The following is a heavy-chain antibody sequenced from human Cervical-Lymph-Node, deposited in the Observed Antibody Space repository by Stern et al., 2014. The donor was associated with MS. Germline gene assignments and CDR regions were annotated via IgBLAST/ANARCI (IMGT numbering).Heavy chain of an antibody. V-gene: IGHV1-69*01. D-gene: IGHD4-23*01. CDR2: IIPIFGTG. Sequence: QVQLVQSGAEVKKPGSSVKVSCKASGGTFSSYAISWVRQAPGQGLEWMGGIIPIFGTGKYAQKFQGRVTITADESTSTAYMELSSLRSEDTAVYYCAREGLPPSVVVTPARAFDIWGQGTMVIVSS. J-gene: IGHJ3*02. CDR1: GGTFSSYA. CDR3: AREGLPPSVVVTPARAFDI.